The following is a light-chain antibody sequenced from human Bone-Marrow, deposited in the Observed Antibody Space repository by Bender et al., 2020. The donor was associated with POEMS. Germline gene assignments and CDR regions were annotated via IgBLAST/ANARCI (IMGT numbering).Light chain of an antibody. CDR2: EVT. Sequence: QSALTQPPFASGSPGQSVTISCTGTSSDVGRYDYVSWYQQHPGKAPKLMIYEVTKRPSGVPDRFSGSKSGNTASLTISGLQAEDEADYYCSSYTSSRPWVFGGGTKLTVL. CDR1: SSDVGRYDY. V-gene: IGLV2-8*01. J-gene: IGLJ3*02. CDR3: SSYTSSRPWV.